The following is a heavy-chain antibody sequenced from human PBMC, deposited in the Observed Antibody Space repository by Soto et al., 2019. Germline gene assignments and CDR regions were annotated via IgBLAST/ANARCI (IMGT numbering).Heavy chain of an antibody. CDR3: ARVSFETSGYADY. V-gene: IGHV1-3*01. D-gene: IGHD3-22*01. J-gene: IGHJ4*02. CDR1: GYIFSTYT. Sequence: ASVKVSCKASGYIFSTYTMHWVRQAPGQRLEWMGWINAANGNTKYSQNFQGRVTISRDTSASTAYLELSSLRSEGTAVYYCARVSFETSGYADYWGQGTLVTVSS. CDR2: INAANGNT.